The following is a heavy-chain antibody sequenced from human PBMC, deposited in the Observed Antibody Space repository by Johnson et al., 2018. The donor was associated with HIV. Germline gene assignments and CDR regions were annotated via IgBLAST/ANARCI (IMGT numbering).Heavy chain of an antibody. D-gene: IGHD3-16*01. V-gene: IGHV3-66*03. CDR2: IYNGGST. J-gene: IGHJ3*02. Sequence: VQRVESGGGLIQPGGSLRLSCAASGFTVSSNYMTWVRQAPGKGLEWVSVIYNGGSTYYADSAKGRLSISRDNFKNTLYLQMNSLRVEDTAVYYCARHYGWGDHWDAFDIWGQGAMVTVSS. CDR3: ARHYGWGDHWDAFDI. CDR1: GFTVSSNY.